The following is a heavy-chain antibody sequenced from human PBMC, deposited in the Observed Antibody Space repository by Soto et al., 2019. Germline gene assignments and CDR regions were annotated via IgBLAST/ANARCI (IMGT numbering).Heavy chain of an antibody. V-gene: IGHV3-30*04. D-gene: IGHD6-6*01. CDR1: GFSFDSYV. Sequence: VQLVESGGGVVQPGRSLRLSCAASGFSFDSYVVYWVHQAPGKGPEWVALISYDGSDKNYADSVRGRFTISRDNSKNTLYLEMNSLRGDDTAVYYCARAPEAARQSGYFDFWGQGTLVTVSS. CDR3: ARAPEAARQSGYFDF. J-gene: IGHJ4*02. CDR2: ISYDGSDK.